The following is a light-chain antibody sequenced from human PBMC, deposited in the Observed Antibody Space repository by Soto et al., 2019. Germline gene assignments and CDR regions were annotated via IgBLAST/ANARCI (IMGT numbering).Light chain of an antibody. Sequence: QSLLTQPPSASATPGQRVTISCSGSNSNIGTNTVNWYQQLPGTAPRLLIYSNNQRPSGVPDRFSGSKSGTSASLAISGLQSEDEADYYCAAWDDSLNGWVFGGGTKVTVL. CDR1: NSNIGTNT. J-gene: IGLJ3*02. V-gene: IGLV1-44*01. CDR3: AAWDDSLNGWV. CDR2: SNN.